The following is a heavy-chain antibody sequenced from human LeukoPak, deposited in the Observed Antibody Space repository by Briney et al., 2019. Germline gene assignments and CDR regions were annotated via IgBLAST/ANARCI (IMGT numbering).Heavy chain of an antibody. CDR1: GYTFTNYH. CDR2: MNPNNGDS. Sequence: ASVTVSFTSSGYTFTNYHINWVRQAPGQGLEWMGWMNPNNGDSGYVQKFQGRVTITRDTSISTSYMELRSLRSDDTAVYFCARTTSFTASGYDYWGQGTLVTVSS. D-gene: IGHD6-25*01. V-gene: IGHV1-8*03. J-gene: IGHJ4*02. CDR3: ARTTSFTASGYDY.